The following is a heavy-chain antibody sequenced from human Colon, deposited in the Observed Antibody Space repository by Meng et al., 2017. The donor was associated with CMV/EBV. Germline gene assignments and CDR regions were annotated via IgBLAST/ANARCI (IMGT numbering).Heavy chain of an antibody. CDR3: ARSIEAASRWFAP. Sequence: SETLSLTCSVSGGSMNYFHWSWIRQAPGKGLEWIGSFYYTGTTNYNPSLESRVTLSGDASKNEFSLKMKSVTAADTAVYYCARSIEAASRWFAPWGQGTLVTVSS. V-gene: IGHV4-59*01. J-gene: IGHJ5*02. CDR1: GGSMNYFH. D-gene: IGHD6-25*01. CDR2: FYYTGTT.